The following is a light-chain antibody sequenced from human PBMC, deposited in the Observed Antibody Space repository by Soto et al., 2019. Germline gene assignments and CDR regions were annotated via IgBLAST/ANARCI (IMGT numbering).Light chain of an antibody. V-gene: IGKV3-11*01. J-gene: IGKJ4*01. Sequence: EAVLTQSPATLSLSPGERATLSCRASQSVSKYLAWYQQKPGQAPRLLIYGASSRATGIPDRFSGSGSGTDFTLTISSLQPEDVATYYCQKYNSAPLTFGGGTKV. CDR3: QKYNSAPLT. CDR1: QSVSKY. CDR2: GAS.